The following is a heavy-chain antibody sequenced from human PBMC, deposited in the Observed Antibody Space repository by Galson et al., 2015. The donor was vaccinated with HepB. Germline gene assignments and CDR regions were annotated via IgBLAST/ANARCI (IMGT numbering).Heavy chain of an antibody. CDR1: GGTFSNHA. Sequence: SVKVSCKASGGTFSNHATSWVRQAPGRGLEWMGGIIPILNTRKYAQKFQGRVTITANESTSTAYMEFNSLTSEDTAVYYCVRGAGVLNWFDPWGQGTLVTVSS. CDR2: IIPILNTR. J-gene: IGHJ5*02. D-gene: IGHD6-6*01. V-gene: IGHV1-69*13. CDR3: VRGAGVLNWFDP.